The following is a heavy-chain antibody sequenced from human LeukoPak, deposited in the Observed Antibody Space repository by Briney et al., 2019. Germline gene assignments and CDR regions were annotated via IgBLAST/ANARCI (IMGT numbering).Heavy chain of an antibody. V-gene: IGHV3-23*01. D-gene: IGHD6-19*01. CDR2: VSGSGGST. J-gene: IGHJ4*02. Sequence: HPGGSLRLSCAASGFIFSSYGMSWVRQAPGKGLEWVSTVSGSGGSTLYADSVKGRFSISRDNSANTLYLQLNSLRAEDTAVYCCVKDRYSSGWYGQDYFDYWGQGTLVTVSS. CDR1: GFIFSSYG. CDR3: VKDRYSSGWYGQDYFDY.